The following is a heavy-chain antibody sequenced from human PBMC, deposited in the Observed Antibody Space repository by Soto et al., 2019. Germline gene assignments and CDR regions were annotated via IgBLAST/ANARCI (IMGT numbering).Heavy chain of an antibody. CDR2: VSYEGSIK. D-gene: IGHD6-19*01. CDR3: AKDGSHLAVAGTSPSSYFYGLAV. Sequence: QVQLVESGGGVVQPGRSLRLSCAASGFTFSVYGMHWVRQAPGKGLEWVALVSYEGSIKYYADSVKGRFTISRDNSKNTLYLQMNSLRVEDTAVYYCAKDGSHLAVAGTSPSSYFYGLAVWGQGTTVTVSS. CDR1: GFTFSVYG. V-gene: IGHV3-30*18. J-gene: IGHJ6*02.